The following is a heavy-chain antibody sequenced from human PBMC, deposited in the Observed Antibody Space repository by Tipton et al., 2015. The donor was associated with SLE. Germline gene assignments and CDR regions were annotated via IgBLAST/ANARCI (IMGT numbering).Heavy chain of an antibody. V-gene: IGHV3-33*01. CDR3: ARDTSRKYNWIYMDV. D-gene: IGHD1-20*01. J-gene: IGHJ6*03. CDR1: GFAFSSYG. Sequence: RSLRLSCAASGFAFSSYGMHWVRQAPGKGLEWVAVIWYDGSNKYYADSVKGRFTISRDNSKNTLYLQMNSLRAEDTAVYYCARDTSRKYNWIYMDVWGKGTTVTVSS. CDR2: IWYDGSNK.